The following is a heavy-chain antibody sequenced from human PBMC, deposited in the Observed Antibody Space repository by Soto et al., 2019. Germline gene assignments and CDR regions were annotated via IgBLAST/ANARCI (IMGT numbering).Heavy chain of an antibody. V-gene: IGHV1-8*01. CDR1: GYTFSNYD. D-gene: IGHD6-25*01. J-gene: IGHJ5*02. CDR3: ARVAAADRPRWYNWFDP. CDR2: MNANSGDT. Sequence: QVQLVQSGAEVKKPGASVKVSCKAFGYTFSNYDINWVRLAPGQGLEWMGWMNANSGDTGYAQKFQGRVTMTRSTSLSTAYLEVNNRRSEDTAIYYCARVAAADRPRWYNWFDPWGQGTLVTVSS.